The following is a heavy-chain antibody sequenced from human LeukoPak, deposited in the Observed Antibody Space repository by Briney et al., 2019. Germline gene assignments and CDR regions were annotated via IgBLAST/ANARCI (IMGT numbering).Heavy chain of an antibody. Sequence: GGSLRLSCAASGFTFSSYEVNWVRQAPGKGLEWVSYISSSGSTIYYADSVKGRFTISRDNAKNSLYLQMNSLRAEDTAVYYCARDFLYGSGSYYKSLYYYGMDVWGKGTTVTVSS. CDR1: GFTFSSYE. J-gene: IGHJ6*04. D-gene: IGHD3-10*01. CDR2: ISSSGSTI. CDR3: ARDFLYGSGSYYKSLYYYGMDV. V-gene: IGHV3-48*03.